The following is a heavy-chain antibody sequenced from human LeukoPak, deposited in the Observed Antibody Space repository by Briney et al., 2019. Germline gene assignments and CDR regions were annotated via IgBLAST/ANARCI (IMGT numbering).Heavy chain of an antibody. CDR3: ARERRDCSGGSCYYDFDY. CDR1: GGSISSGDYY. J-gene: IGHJ4*02. Sequence: PSETLSLTCTVSGGSISSGDYYWSWIRQPPGKGLEWIGYIYYSGSTYYNSSLKSRVTISVDTSKNQFSLKLSSVTAADTAVYYCARERRDCSGGSCYYDFDYWGQGTLVTVSS. CDR2: IYYSGST. D-gene: IGHD2-15*01. V-gene: IGHV4-30-4*01.